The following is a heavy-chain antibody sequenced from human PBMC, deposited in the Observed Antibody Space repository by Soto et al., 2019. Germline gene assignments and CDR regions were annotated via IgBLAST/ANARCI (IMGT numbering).Heavy chain of an antibody. CDR1: GFTFSSYA. V-gene: IGHV3-30-3*01. CDR3: ARGPAYGDYFVYYYYGMDV. D-gene: IGHD4-17*01. CDR2: ISYDGSNK. Sequence: GGSLRLSCAASGFTFSSYAMHWVRQAPGKGLEWVAVISYDGSNKYYADSVKGRFTISRDNSKNTLYLQMNSLRAEDTAVYYCARGPAYGDYFVYYYYGMDVWGQGTTVTVSS. J-gene: IGHJ6*02.